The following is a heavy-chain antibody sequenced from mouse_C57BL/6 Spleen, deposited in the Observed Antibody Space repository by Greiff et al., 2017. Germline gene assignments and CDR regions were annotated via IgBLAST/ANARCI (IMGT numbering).Heavy chain of an antibody. D-gene: IGHD1-1*02. CDR2: IYPGSGST. CDR3: ARGGGVYGPFAY. J-gene: IGHJ3*01. Sequence: QLQQPGAELVKPGASVKMSCKASGYTFTSYWITWVKQRPGQGLEWIGDIYPGSGSTNYNEKFKSKATLTVDTSSSTAYMQLSSLTSEDSAVYYCARGGGVYGPFAYWGQGTLVTVSA. CDR1: GYTFTSYW. V-gene: IGHV1-55*01.